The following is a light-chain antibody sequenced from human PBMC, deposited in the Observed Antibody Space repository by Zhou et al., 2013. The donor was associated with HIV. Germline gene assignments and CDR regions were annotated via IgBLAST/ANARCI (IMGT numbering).Light chain of an antibody. CDR1: QTISTW. CDR3: QQYKSYPLT. V-gene: IGKV1-5*01. Sequence: DIQMTQSPSTLSASVGDRVTITCRASQTISTWLAWYQQKPGKAPKLLLYEASSLQSGVPSRFSGSGSGTEFTLTISSLQPDDFATYYCQQYKSYPLTFGGGTKVEIK. J-gene: IGKJ4*01. CDR2: EAS.